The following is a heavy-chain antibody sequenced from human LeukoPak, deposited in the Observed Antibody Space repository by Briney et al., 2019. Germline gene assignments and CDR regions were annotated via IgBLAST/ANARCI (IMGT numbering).Heavy chain of an antibody. J-gene: IGHJ4*02. CDR3: ARDDPSMIAALHY. Sequence: GGSLRLSCAASGFTFSDYRMNWVRQAPGKGLEWVSSISGSSTNIYYADSVKGRFTISRDNAKNSVYLQMNSLRAEDTAVYYCARDDPSMIAALHYWGQGTLVTVSS. CDR2: ISGSSTNI. V-gene: IGHV3-21*01. CDR1: GFTFSDYR. D-gene: IGHD6-6*01.